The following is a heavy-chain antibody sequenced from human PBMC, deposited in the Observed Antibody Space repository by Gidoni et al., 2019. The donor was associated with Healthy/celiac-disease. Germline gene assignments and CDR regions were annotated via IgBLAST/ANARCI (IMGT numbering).Heavy chain of an antibody. V-gene: IGHV4-30-4*01. CDR3: ARVVPAAIRAWYFDL. CDR2: IYYSGST. D-gene: IGHD2-2*02. Sequence: QVQLQASAPGLVKPSQTLSLPCTVSGGSISSGDYYWSWIRQPPGKGLEWIGYIYYSGSTYYNPSLKSRVTISVDTSKNQFSLKLSSVTAADTAVYYCARVVPAAIRAWYFDLWGRGTLVTVSS. CDR1: GGSISSGDYY. J-gene: IGHJ2*01.